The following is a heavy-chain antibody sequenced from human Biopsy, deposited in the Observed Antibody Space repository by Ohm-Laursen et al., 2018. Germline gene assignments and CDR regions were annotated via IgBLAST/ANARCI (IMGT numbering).Heavy chain of an antibody. CDR2: INHRGST. V-gene: IGHV4-34*01. Sequence: LSLTCPVYGGSFSGYYWSWIRQPPGKGLEWIGEINHRGSTNYNPSLKSRVTISVDTSKNQFSLKLRSVTAADTAMYYCARAVDYYDPYYYYGLDVWGQGTTVTVSS. J-gene: IGHJ6*02. CDR3: ARAVDYYDPYYYYGLDV. D-gene: IGHD3-16*01. CDR1: GGSFSGYY.